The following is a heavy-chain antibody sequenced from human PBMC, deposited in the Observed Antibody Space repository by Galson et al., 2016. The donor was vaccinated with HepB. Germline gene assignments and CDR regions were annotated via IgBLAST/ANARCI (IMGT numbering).Heavy chain of an antibody. CDR3: AVVGDVSRD. V-gene: IGHV3-66*01. Sequence: SLRLSFAASGFTVSASSMTWVRQAPGKGLEWVSTIHRGGGTYYTYSVKGRFTIARDSSKNTLYLQMSSLKVEDTAVYYCAVVGDVSRDWGQGTLVTVSS. J-gene: IGHJ4*02. D-gene: IGHD2-21*01. CDR2: IHRGGGT. CDR1: GFTVSASS.